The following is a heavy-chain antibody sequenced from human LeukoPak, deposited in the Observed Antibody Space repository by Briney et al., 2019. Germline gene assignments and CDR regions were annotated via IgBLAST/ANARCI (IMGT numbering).Heavy chain of an antibody. D-gene: IGHD1-7*01. CDR2: IKQDGSEK. CDR3: ATAGNYRFDY. V-gene: IGHV3-7*01. CDR1: GFTFSSYW. Sequence: GGSLRLSCAASGFTFSSYWMSWVRQAPGKGLEWVANIKQDGSEKYYVDSVKGRFTISRDNAKNTLYLQMDSLRADDTAVYYCATAGNYRFDYWSQGTLVTVSS. J-gene: IGHJ4*02.